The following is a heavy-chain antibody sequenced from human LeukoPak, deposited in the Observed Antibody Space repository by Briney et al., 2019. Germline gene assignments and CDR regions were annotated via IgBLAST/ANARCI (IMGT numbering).Heavy chain of an antibody. CDR2: ISWNSGSI. Sequence: GGSLRLSCAASGFTFDDYAMHWVRQAPGKGLEWVSGISWNSGSIGYADSVKGRFTISRDNAKNSLYLQMNSLRAEDTALYYCAREASIAAAESALDYWGQGTLVTVSS. J-gene: IGHJ4*02. CDR3: AREASIAAAESALDY. CDR1: GFTFDDYA. V-gene: IGHV3-9*01. D-gene: IGHD6-13*01.